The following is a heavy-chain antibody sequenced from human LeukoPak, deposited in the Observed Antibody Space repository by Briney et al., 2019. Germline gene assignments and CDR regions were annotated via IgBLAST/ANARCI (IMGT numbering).Heavy chain of an antibody. CDR1: GGSISSYY. D-gene: IGHD2-15*01. CDR3: ARKGGFPYYYYYGMDV. V-gene: IGHV4-59*08. Sequence: SETLSLTCTVSGGSISSYYWSWIRQPPGKGLEWIGYIYYSGSTNYNPSLKSRVTISVDTSKNQFSLKLSSVTAADTAVYYCARKGGFPYYYYYGMDVWGQGTTVTVSS. CDR2: IYYSGST. J-gene: IGHJ6*02.